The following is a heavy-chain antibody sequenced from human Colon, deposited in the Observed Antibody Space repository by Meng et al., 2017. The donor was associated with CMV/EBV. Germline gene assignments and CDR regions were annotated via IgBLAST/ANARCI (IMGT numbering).Heavy chain of an antibody. CDR3: AKDISKFQRGDFYFYGMDV. Sequence: GGSLRLSCAASGFTFDDYAMHWVRQAPGKGLEWVSLISWDGSSTYYADSVKGRFTVSRDNRKNSLYLQMNSLRAEDTAFFYCAKDISKFQRGDFYFYGMDVWGQGTTVTVSS. V-gene: IGHV3-43D*03. J-gene: IGHJ6*02. CDR2: ISWDGSST. D-gene: IGHD2/OR15-2a*01. CDR1: GFTFDDYA.